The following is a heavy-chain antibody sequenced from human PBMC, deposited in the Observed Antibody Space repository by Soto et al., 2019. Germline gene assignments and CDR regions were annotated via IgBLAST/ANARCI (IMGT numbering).Heavy chain of an antibody. V-gene: IGHV3-73*01. CDR3: TRHVTDF. Sequence: EVQLVESGGGLVQPGGSLKLSCAASGFTFSGSAMHWVRQASGKGLEWVGRIRSKANNYATAYAASVKGRFTISRDDSKKTAYLQMNSLKTEDTAVYYCTRHVTDFWGQGTLVTVPS. CDR1: GFTFSGSA. J-gene: IGHJ4*02. D-gene: IGHD5-18*01. CDR2: IRSKANNYAT.